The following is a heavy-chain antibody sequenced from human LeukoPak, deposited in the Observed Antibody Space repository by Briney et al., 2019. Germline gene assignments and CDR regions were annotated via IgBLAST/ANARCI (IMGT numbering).Heavy chain of an antibody. D-gene: IGHD2-15*01. V-gene: IGHV3-48*01. J-gene: IGHJ4*02. CDR1: GFPLSSYS. CDR3: VRVKGSYFDY. CDR2: ISSSGSAI. Sequence: GGSLRLSCAASGFPLSSYSINWVRQGPTKGLEWVSYISSSGSAIYYVDSVKGRFTVSRDNAKNSLFLQMNSPRAEDTAVYYCVRVKGSYFDYWGQGALVTVSS.